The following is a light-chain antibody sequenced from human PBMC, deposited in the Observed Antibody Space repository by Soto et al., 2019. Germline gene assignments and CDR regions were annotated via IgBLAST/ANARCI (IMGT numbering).Light chain of an antibody. CDR3: QSYDTDLREV. CDR2: ANT. Sequence: QSVLTQPPSVSGAPGQRVTISCTGSSSNIGAGYDVHWYQQFPGTAPKLLIYANTHRPSGVPDRFAASKSGTAASLAIASLEADDDDYYYCQSYDTDLREVFGTGTKLTVL. V-gene: IGLV1-40*01. J-gene: IGLJ1*01. CDR1: SSNIGAGYD.